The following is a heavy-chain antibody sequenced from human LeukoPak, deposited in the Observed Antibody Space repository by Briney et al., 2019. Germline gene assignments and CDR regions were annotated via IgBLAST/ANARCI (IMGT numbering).Heavy chain of an antibody. CDR1: GYTFTSYD. Sequence: GASVKVSCKASGYTFTSYDINWVRQATGQGLEWMGRMNPNSGNTGYAQRFQGRVTMTRNTSISTAYMELSSLRSEDTAVYYCARGRADIVLMVYAILYNWFDPWGQGTLVTVSS. J-gene: IGHJ5*02. CDR3: ARGRADIVLMVYAILYNWFDP. CDR2: MNPNSGNT. V-gene: IGHV1-8*01. D-gene: IGHD2-8*01.